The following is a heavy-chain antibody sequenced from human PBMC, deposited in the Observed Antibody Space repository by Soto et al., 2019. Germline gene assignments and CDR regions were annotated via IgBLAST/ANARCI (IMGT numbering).Heavy chain of an antibody. J-gene: IGHJ2*01. CDR2: IIPIFGTV. Sequence: QVQLVQSGAEVKKPGSSVTVSCKASGGTFSSYTISWVRQAPGQGLEWMGGIIPIFGTVNYAQKFQGRVTITADESTSTAYMELSSLRSEDTAVYYCARGIHSWLQLWYFDLWGRGTLVTVSS. V-gene: IGHV1-69*12. CDR3: ARGIHSWLQLWYFDL. D-gene: IGHD5-12*01. CDR1: GGTFSSYT.